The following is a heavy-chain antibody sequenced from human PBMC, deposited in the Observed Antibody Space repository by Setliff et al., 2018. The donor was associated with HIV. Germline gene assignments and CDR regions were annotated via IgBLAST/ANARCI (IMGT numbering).Heavy chain of an antibody. CDR2: IHHSGTA. CDR1: GGSITRTPYY. CDR3: ARWPHHRSSDYDQEYYFDY. D-gene: IGHD3-22*01. J-gene: IGHJ4*02. Sequence: SETLSLTCTVSGGSITRTPYYWGWIRQPPGKGLEWIGSIHHSGTAYDNPSLKSRVTISVDTSKNQFSLKLSSVTAADTAVYYCARWPHHRSSDYDQEYYFDYWGQGTLVTVSS. V-gene: IGHV4-39*07.